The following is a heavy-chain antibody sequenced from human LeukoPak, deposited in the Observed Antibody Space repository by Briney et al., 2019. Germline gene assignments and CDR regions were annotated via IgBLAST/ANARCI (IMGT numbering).Heavy chain of an antibody. CDR1: GFTFSSYA. CDR2: ISSNGGST. J-gene: IGHJ4*02. D-gene: IGHD6-13*01. CDR3: AKRDSASSQTFDY. Sequence: PGGSLRLSCSASGFTFSSYAMHWVRQAPGKGLEYVSAISSNGGSTYYADSVKGRFTISRDNPKNTLYLQMNSLRAEDTAVYFCAKRDSASSQTFDYWGQGTQVAVSS. V-gene: IGHV3-64*04.